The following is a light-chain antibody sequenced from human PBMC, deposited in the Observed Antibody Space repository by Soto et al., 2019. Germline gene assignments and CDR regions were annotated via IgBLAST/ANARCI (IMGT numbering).Light chain of an antibody. CDR3: QQYDNWPRT. CDR1: QSVSSK. CDR2: GAS. Sequence: EIVMTQSPATLSVSPGERATLFCRARQSVSSKLAWYQQKPGQAPRLLIFGASSRATGIPARFSGSGSGTEFTLTINSLQSEDFAVYYCQQYDNWPRTFGKGTKVEIK. J-gene: IGKJ1*01. V-gene: IGKV3-15*01.